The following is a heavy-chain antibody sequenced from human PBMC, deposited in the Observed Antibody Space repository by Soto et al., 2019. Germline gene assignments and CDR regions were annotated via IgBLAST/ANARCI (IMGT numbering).Heavy chain of an antibody. D-gene: IGHD2-15*01. CDR1: GGSISRGGYY. J-gene: IGHJ5*02. V-gene: IGHV4-31*03. CDR2: IYYSGST. CDR3: ATSLGYCSGGSCYQNWFDP. Sequence: SETLSLTCTVSGGSISRGGYYWSWIRQHPGKGLEWIGYIYYSGSTYYNPSLKSRVTISVDTSKNQFSLKLSSVTAADTAVYYCATSLGYCSGGSCYQNWFDPWGQGTLVTVSS.